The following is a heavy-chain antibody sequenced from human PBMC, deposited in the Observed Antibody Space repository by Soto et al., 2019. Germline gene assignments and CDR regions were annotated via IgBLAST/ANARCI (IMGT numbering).Heavy chain of an antibody. Sequence: GGSLRLSCAASGFTFSGSAMHWVRQASGKGLEWVGRVRSKANSYATAYAASVKGRFTISRDDSKNTAYLQMNSLKTEDTAVYYCTRLGYSTDYWGQGTLVTVSS. CDR1: GFTFSGSA. V-gene: IGHV3-73*01. CDR2: VRSKANSYAT. D-gene: IGHD6-13*01. CDR3: TRLGYSTDY. J-gene: IGHJ4*02.